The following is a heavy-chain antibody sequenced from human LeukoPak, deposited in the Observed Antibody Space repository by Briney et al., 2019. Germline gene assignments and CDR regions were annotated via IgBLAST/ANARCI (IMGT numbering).Heavy chain of an antibody. J-gene: IGHJ4*02. V-gene: IGHV4-30-4*08. CDR2: IYYSGST. CDR1: GGSISSGDYY. Sequence: SETLSLTCTVSGGSISSGDYYWSWIRQPPGKGLEWIGYIYYSGSTYCNPSLKSRVTISVDTSKNQFSLMLNSVTAADTAVYYCARPEGNYWGQGTQVTVSS. CDR3: ARPEGNY.